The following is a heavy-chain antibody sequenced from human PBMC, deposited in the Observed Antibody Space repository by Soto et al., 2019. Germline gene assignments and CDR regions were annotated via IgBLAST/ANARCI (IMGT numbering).Heavy chain of an antibody. CDR3: ARNILGGTTDY. J-gene: IGHJ4*02. V-gene: IGHV1-3*01. CDR2: INAGKGDT. Sequence: ASVKDSCKASGYTFTNHAIHWVRQAPGQGLEWMGWINAGKGDTKYPQRFQGRVTITRDTSASTAYMELSSLRSEDTAVYYCARNILGGTTDYWGPGTLVTVSS. CDR1: GYTFTNHA. D-gene: IGHD1-7*01.